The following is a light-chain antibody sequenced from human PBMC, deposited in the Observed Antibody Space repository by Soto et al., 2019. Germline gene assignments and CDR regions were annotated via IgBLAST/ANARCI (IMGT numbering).Light chain of an antibody. Sequence: DIQMTQSPSTLSAPVGDRVTVTCRASQTINSWLAWYQQKPGKAPKLLIYKASSLESGVPSRFSGSGSGTEFTLTISSLQPEDFATYYCQQHDSYPLTFGQGTKLEIK. CDR3: QQHDSYPLT. CDR1: QTINSW. V-gene: IGKV1-5*03. J-gene: IGKJ2*01. CDR2: KAS.